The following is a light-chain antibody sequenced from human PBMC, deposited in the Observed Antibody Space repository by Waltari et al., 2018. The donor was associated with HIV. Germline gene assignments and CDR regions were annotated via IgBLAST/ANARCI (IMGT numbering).Light chain of an antibody. CDR2: RAS. CDR3: QQYNGFSWT. Sequence: DIQMTQSPSTLSASVGDRVSITCRASQSIDNWLALYQQGPGKAPKLLIYRASDLKSGVPSRFSGSGSRTEFTLTISSLQPDYFATYYCQQYNGFSWTFGQGTKVEI. CDR1: QSIDNW. J-gene: IGKJ1*01. V-gene: IGKV1-5*03.